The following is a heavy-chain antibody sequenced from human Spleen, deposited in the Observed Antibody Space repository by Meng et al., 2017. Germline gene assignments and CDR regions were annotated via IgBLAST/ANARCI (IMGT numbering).Heavy chain of an antibody. Sequence: GRLGQSGAEVKKPGASVKVSCKPSGYNFPDYWLHWVRRAPGQGLEWMGRIDPKSGDTHYAQRFQGRVTMTGDTSISTAYMELSGLRSDDTAMYYCARDEDISAAGKLFGDYWGQGTLVTVSS. J-gene: IGHJ4*02. CDR3: ARDEDISAAGKLFGDY. CDR2: IDPKSGDT. V-gene: IGHV1-2*06. D-gene: IGHD6-25*01. CDR1: GYNFPDYW.